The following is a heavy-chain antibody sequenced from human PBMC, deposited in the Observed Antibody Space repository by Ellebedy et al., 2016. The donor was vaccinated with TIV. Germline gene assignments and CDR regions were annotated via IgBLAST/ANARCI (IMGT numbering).Heavy chain of an antibody. D-gene: IGHD6-13*01. J-gene: IGHJ4*02. V-gene: IGHV1-18*01. CDR2: VSGYNGNT. CDR1: GYTFMSYS. CDR3: ARTSRYAYSSSCDY. Sequence: AASVKVSCKASGYTFMSYSIAWVRQATGQGLEWMGWVSGYNGNTNYAQKVQGRVTMTTDTSTNTAYMELRSLTSDDTAVYFCARTSRYAYSSSCDYWGQGTLVTVSS.